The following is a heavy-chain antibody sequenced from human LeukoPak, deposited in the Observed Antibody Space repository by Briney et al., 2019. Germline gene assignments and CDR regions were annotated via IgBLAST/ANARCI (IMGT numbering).Heavy chain of an antibody. J-gene: IGHJ4*02. Sequence: GGSLRLSCAASGFTFDDYAMHWVRQAPGKGLEWVSGISWNSGSIGYADSVKGRFTISRDNAKNSLYLQMNSLRAEDTALYYCAKSRGADYYDSIGYWGQGTLVTVSS. CDR1: GFTFDDYA. CDR3: AKSRGADYYDSIGY. D-gene: IGHD3-22*01. V-gene: IGHV3-9*01. CDR2: ISWNSGSI.